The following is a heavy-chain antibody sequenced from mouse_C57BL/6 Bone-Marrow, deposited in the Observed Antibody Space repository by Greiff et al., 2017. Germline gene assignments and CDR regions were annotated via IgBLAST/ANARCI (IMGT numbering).Heavy chain of an antibody. Sequence: VQLQESGPELVKPGASVKLSCKASGYTFTSYDMNWVKQRPGQGLEWIGLIYPRDGSTKYNEKFKGKATLTVDTSSSTAYMELHSLTSEDSAVYFCAISSDYWGQGTTLTVSS. CDR1: GYTFTSYD. V-gene: IGHV1-85*01. CDR3: AISSDY. CDR2: IYPRDGST. J-gene: IGHJ2*01.